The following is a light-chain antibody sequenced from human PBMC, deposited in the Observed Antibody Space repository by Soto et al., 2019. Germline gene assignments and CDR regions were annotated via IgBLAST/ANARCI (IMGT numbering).Light chain of an antibody. Sequence: QPVLTQSPSASASLGASVKLTCTLSSGHSSFAIAWHQQQPDKGPRFLMKLNSDGSHTKGDGIPDRFSGSSSGAERYLTISRLQSEDEADYYCQTWGTGNWVFGGGTKLTVL. V-gene: IGLV4-69*01. CDR1: SGHSSFA. CDR3: QTWGTGNWV. CDR2: LNSDGSH. J-gene: IGLJ3*02.